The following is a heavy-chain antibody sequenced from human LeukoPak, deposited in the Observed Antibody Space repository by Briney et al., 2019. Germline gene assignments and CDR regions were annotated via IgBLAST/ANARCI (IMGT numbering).Heavy chain of an antibody. V-gene: IGHV3-73*01. CDR2: IRSKANSYAT. CDR1: GFTFSGSA. D-gene: IGHD7-27*01. J-gene: IGHJ6*02. Sequence: PGGSLKLSCAASGFTFSGSAMHWDRQASGKGLEWVGRIRSKANSYATAYAASVKGRFTISRDDSKNTAYLQMNSLRAEDTAVYYCAKSGVGPYYYYGMDVWGQGTTVTVSS. CDR3: AKSGVGPYYYYGMDV.